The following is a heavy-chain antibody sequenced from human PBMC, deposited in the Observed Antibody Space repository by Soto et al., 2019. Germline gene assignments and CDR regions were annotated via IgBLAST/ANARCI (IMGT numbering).Heavy chain of an antibody. CDR2: ISVSGGST. D-gene: IGHD4-17*01. CDR3: PEDDYRLTSVPVLDFRLQGSFDL. J-gene: IGHJ2*01. V-gene: IGHV3-23*01. Sequence: GKGLEWVSSISVSGGSTYYADSVKGRFTISRDNSKNTLYLQMNSLRAEDTAAYFCPEDDYRLTSVPVLDFRLQGSFDL.